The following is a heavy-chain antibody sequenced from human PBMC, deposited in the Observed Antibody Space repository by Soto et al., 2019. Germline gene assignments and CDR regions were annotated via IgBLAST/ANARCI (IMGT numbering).Heavy chain of an antibody. J-gene: IGHJ4*02. V-gene: IGHV3-48*01. Sequence: EVQLVESGEDLVQPGGSLRLSCAASGFSFSTYSMNWVRQAPGKGLEWISYISSSSSTIYYADSVKGRFTISRDNAKNSLYLQMNSLRAEDTAVYYCARDPIHPPPRYSSSYFDNWGQGTLVTVSS. CDR1: GFSFSTYS. CDR3: ARDPIHPPPRYSSSYFDN. D-gene: IGHD6-6*01. CDR2: ISSSSSTI.